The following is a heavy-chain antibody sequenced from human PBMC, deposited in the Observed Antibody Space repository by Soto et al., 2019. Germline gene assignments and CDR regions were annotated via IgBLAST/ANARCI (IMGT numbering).Heavy chain of an antibody. V-gene: IGHV1-46*01. CDR2: INPSGGST. J-gene: IGHJ4*02. CDR3: ATPGMTTVTIFYL. CDR1: GYTFTSYY. Sequence: ASVKVSCKASGYTFTSYYMHWVRQAPGQGLEWMGIINPSGGSTSYAQKFQGRVTMTRDTSTSTVYMELSSLRSEDTAVYYCATPGMTTVTIFYLWGQGTLVTVSS. D-gene: IGHD4-4*01.